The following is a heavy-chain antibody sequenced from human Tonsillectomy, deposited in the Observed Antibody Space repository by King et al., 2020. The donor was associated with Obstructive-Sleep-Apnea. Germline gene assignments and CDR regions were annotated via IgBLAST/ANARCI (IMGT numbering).Heavy chain of an antibody. CDR2: IYYSGGT. J-gene: IGHJ6*02. V-gene: IGHV4-59*01. CDR1: GDSINSYY. D-gene: IGHD3-22*01. Sequence: VQLQESGPGLVKPSETLSLTCTVSGDSINSYYWSWIRQPPGKGLEWIGYIYYSGGTNYNPSLKSRVTIAVDTSKTQFSLKLSSVTAADTAVYFCARDRSHYDSSDFYPYGMDVWGQGTTVTVSS. CDR3: ARDRSHYDSSDFYPYGMDV.